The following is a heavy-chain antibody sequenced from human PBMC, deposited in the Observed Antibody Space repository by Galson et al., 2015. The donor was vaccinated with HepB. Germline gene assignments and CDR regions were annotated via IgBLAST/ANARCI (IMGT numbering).Heavy chain of an antibody. CDR3: ARDGLGSTAYDY. CDR2: ISSTSTAL. J-gene: IGHJ4*02. V-gene: IGHV3-48*04. D-gene: IGHD1-26*01. CDR1: GFTFSTYS. Sequence: SLRLSCAASGFTFSTYSMSWVRQAPGKGLEWVSYISSTSTALYYADSVKGRFTISRDNAKNSLYLQMNSLRAEYTAVYYCARDGLGSTAYDYWGQGTLVTVSS.